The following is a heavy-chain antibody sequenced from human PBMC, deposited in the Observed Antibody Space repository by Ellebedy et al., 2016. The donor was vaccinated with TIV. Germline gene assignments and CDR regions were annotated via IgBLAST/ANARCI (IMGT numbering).Heavy chain of an antibody. J-gene: IGHJ3*02. V-gene: IGHV3-74*01. CDR3: AAVQYWYAVFDM. CDR2: INSDGSDT. Sequence: GESLKISCAASGFIFSSYCMHWVRQAPGKGRVWVSRINSDGSDTAYADSVRGRFNISRDNAKNTLYLQMNSLRAEDTAVYYCAAVQYWYAVFDMWGQGTMVTVSS. D-gene: IGHD2-8*02. CDR1: GFIFSSYC.